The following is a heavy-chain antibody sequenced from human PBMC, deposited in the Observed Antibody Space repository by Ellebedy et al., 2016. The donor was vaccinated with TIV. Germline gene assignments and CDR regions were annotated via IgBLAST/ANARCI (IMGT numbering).Heavy chain of an antibody. CDR3: ARDSGWEHAY. D-gene: IGHD3-10*01. CDR1: GFTVSSNG. CDR2: IGDSGDST. J-gene: IGHJ4*02. V-gene: IGHV3-23*01. Sequence: GESLKISCVASGFTVSSNGMSWVRQAPGKGLQWVSGIGDSGDSTHYADSVKGRFTISRDNSKNTLYLQMNSLRAEDTAIYYCARDSGWEHAYWGQGTLVTVSS.